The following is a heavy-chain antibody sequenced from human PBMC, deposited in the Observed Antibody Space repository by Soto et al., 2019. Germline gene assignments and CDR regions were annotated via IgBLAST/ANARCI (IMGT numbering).Heavy chain of an antibody. V-gene: IGHV1-69*01. Sequence: QVQLVQSGAEVKKPGSSVKVSCKASGGTFSSDAISWVRQAPGQGLEWMGGIIPISGTANYAQKFQGRVTITADESTSTAYMELSILRSEDTAVYYCARSQGSSTSLEIYYYYYYGMDVWGQGTTVTVSS. CDR2: IIPISGTA. D-gene: IGHD2-2*01. J-gene: IGHJ6*02. CDR3: ARSQGSSTSLEIYYYYYYGMDV. CDR1: GGTFSSDA.